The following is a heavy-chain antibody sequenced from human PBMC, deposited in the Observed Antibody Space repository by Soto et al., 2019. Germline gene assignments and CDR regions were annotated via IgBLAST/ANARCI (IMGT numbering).Heavy chain of an antibody. J-gene: IGHJ6*02. CDR1: GGSLSGYY. V-gene: IGHV4-34*01. Sequence: SETLSLTCAVNGGSLSGYYLSWIRQSPGKGLEWIGEINHRGSSDYNPSLKSRVTISIDASKNHVTLELTSVTAADTAVYYCARSDNRNSLYGVDVWGQGTAVTVSS. D-gene: IGHD1-7*01. CDR3: ARSDNRNSLYGVDV. CDR2: INHRGSS.